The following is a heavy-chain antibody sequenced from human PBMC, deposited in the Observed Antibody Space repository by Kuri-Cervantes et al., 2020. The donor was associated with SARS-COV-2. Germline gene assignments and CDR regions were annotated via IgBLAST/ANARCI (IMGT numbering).Heavy chain of an antibody. Sequence: ETLSLTCAASGFTFSSYWMHWVRQAPGKGLVWVSRINSDGSSTSYADSVKGRFTISRDNAKNTLYLQMNSLRAEDTALYYCAKSASNYYYYMDVWGKGTTVTVSS. V-gene: IGHV3-74*01. J-gene: IGHJ6*03. CDR3: AKSASNYYYYMDV. CDR2: INSDGSST. CDR1: GFTFSSYW.